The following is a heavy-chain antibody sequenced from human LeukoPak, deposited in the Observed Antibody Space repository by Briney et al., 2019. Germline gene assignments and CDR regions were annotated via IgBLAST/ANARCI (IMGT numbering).Heavy chain of an antibody. CDR2: INSDGSST. V-gene: IGHV3-74*01. D-gene: IGHD4-11*01. J-gene: IGHJ6*03. CDR1: GFTYSSYW. CDR3: ARGLPYYYYMDV. Sequence: GWSLRLSCAASGFTYSSYWMHWVRQAPGKGPVGVSRINSDGSSTSYADSVKGRFTISRDNAKNTLYLQMNSLRAEDTAVYYCARGLPYYYYMDVWGKGTTVTVSS.